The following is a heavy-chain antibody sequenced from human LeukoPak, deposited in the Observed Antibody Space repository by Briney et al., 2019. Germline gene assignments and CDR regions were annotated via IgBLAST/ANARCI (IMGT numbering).Heavy chain of an antibody. V-gene: IGHV4-39*01. D-gene: IGHD2-15*01. CDR1: GGSISSSSYY. CDR2: IYYSGST. CDR3: ARHPCSGGSCPLDYYYYYGMDV. J-gene: IGHJ6*02. Sequence: SETLSLTCTVSGGSISSSSYYWGWIRQPPGKGLEWMGSIYYSGSTYYNPSLKSRVTISVDTSKNQFSLKLRSVTAADTAVYYRARHPCSGGSCPLDYYYYYGMDVWGQGTTVTVSS.